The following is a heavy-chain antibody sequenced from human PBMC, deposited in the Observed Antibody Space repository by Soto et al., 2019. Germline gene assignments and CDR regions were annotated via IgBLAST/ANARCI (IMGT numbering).Heavy chain of an antibody. CDR3: ARVLRSQRGEAFDI. V-gene: IGHV4-31*03. CDR2: IYYSGST. CDR1: GGSISSGGYY. D-gene: IGHD3-10*01. Sequence: SETLSLTCTVSGGSISSGGYYWSWIRQHPGKGLEWIGYIYYSGSTYYNPSLKSRVTISVDTSKNQFSLKLSSVTAADTAVYYCARVLRSQRGEAFDIWGQGTMVTVSS. J-gene: IGHJ3*02.